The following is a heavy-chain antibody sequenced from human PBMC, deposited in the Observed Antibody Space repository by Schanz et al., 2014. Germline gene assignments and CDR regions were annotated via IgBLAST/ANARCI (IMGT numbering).Heavy chain of an antibody. D-gene: IGHD2-15*01. Sequence: EVQLLESGGGLVQPGGSLRLSCAASGFSFRKSAMSWVRQAPGKGLEWVSLVSASGGGPFYADSVKGRFTISRDNSRNTVYLQMSSLRAEDTAVYYCVKDDRGDVVVVAANYWGQGAQVIVSS. CDR1: GFSFRKSA. V-gene: IGHV3-23*01. CDR3: VKDDRGDVVVVAANY. CDR2: VSASGGGP. J-gene: IGHJ4*02.